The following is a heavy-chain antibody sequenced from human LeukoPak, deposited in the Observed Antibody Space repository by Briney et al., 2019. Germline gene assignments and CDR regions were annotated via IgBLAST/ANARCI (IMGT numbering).Heavy chain of an antibody. CDR2: IKSDGSTT. CDR3: ARVVDTHFDY. V-gene: IGHV3-74*01. CDR1: GFTFSSYW. D-gene: IGHD5-18*01. J-gene: IGHJ4*02. Sequence: PGGSLRLSCAASGFTFSSYWMHWVRQAPGKGLVWVSRIKSDGSTTTYADSVKGRFTISRANAKNTLYLQMNSLRAEDTAVYYCARVVDTHFDYWGQGTLVTVSS.